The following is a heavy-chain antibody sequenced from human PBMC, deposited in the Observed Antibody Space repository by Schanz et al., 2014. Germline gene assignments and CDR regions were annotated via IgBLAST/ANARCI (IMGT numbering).Heavy chain of an antibody. D-gene: IGHD6-13*01. Sequence: EVQLLESGGALAQPGGSLRLSCAASGFTFSNYAMNWVRQAPGKGLKWVSGIRGSGGSTYYADSVKGRFTISRDNSKNTLYLRMNSLRAEDTAVYYCAKEFSSSWWYGMDVWGQGTTVTVSS. J-gene: IGHJ6*02. CDR1: GFTFSNYA. V-gene: IGHV3-23*01. CDR3: AKEFSSSWWYGMDV. CDR2: IRGSGGST.